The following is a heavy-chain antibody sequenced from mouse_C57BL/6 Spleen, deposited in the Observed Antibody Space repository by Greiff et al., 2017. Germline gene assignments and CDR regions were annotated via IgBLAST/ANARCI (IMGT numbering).Heavy chain of an antibody. Sequence: QVQLQQSGAELMKPGASVKLSCKATGYTFTGYWIEWVKQRPGHGLEWIGEILPGSGSTNYTEKFKGKATFTADTSSNTAYMQLSSLTTEDSAIYYCARMMGLDYWGQGTTLTVSS. D-gene: IGHD2-3*01. CDR2: ILPGSGST. V-gene: IGHV1-9*01. CDR1: GYTFTGYW. J-gene: IGHJ2*01. CDR3: ARMMGLDY.